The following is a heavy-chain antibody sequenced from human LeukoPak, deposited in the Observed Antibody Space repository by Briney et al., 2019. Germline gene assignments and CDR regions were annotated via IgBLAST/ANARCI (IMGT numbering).Heavy chain of an antibody. Sequence: SETLSLTCTVSGGPISSSSYYWGWIRQPPGKGLEWIGSIYYSGSTYYNPSLKSRVTISVDTSKNQFSLKLSSVTAADTAVYYCARQGCSGGSCYYFGYWGQGTLVTVSS. CDR2: IYYSGST. CDR3: ARQGCSGGSCYYFGY. V-gene: IGHV4-39*01. D-gene: IGHD2-15*01. J-gene: IGHJ4*02. CDR1: GGPISSSSYY.